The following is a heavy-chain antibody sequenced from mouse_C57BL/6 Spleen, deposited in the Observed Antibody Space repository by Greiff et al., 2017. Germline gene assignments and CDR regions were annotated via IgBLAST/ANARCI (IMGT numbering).Heavy chain of an antibody. J-gene: IGHJ3*01. CDR2: ISYDGSN. CDR1: GYSITSGYY. Sequence: ESGPGLVKPSQSLSLTCSVTGYSITSGYYWNWIRQFPGNKLEWMGYISYDGSNNYNPSLKNRISITRDTSQNTFFLKLNSVTTEDTATYYCARDSNYPFAYWGQGTLVTVSA. V-gene: IGHV3-6*01. D-gene: IGHD2-5*01. CDR3: ARDSNYPFAY.